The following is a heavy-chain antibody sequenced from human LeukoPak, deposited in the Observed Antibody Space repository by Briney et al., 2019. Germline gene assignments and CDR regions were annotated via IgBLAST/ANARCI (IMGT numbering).Heavy chain of an antibody. CDR3: AGPWDQVGFDP. V-gene: IGHV1-2*02. CDR2: IFPKTGGT. D-gene: IGHD1-26*01. CDR1: GYTFSVYY. J-gene: IGHJ5*02. Sequence: ASVKVSCKASGYTFSVYYIHCVRQAPGQGLEWMGWIFPKTGGTSYAQKFQGRVTMTRDTSISTAYMELIGLRSDDTAVYYCAGPWDQVGFDPWGQGTLVTVSS.